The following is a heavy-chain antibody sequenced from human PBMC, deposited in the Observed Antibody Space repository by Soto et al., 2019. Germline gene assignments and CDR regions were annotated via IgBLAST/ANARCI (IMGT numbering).Heavy chain of an antibody. CDR3: APSPWGAAPDY. D-gene: IGHD3-16*01. J-gene: IGHJ4*02. CDR2: IYWNDDK. Sequence: ESGPTLVNPTQPLTLTCSVSGFSLSARGVGVGWIRQPPGKALEWLAIIYWNDDKLYSPSLKSRLTITKDTAENQVVLTMTNMEPVDTAKYLCAPSPWGAAPDYWGQGNVVTVS. CDR1: GFSLSARGVG. V-gene: IGHV2-5*01.